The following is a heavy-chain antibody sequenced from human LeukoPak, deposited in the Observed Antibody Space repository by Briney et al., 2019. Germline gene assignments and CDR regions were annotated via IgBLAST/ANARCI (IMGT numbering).Heavy chain of an antibody. CDR2: ISGSGGST. Sequence: PGGSLRLSCAASGFTFSSYAMSWVLQAPGKGLEWVSAISGSGGSTYYADSVKGRFTISRDNSKNTLYLQMNSLRAEDTAVYYCAKGNYYDSSGYYTIWGQGTLVTVSS. V-gene: IGHV3-23*01. CDR3: AKGNYYDSSGYYTI. J-gene: IGHJ4*02. CDR1: GFTFSSYA. D-gene: IGHD3-22*01.